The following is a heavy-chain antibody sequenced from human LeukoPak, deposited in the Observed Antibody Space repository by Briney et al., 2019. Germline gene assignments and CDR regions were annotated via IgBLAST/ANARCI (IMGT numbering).Heavy chain of an antibody. Sequence: SETLSLTCAVYGGYLKGYFWSWIRQPPEKGLEGVGEINHSGITNYNPSLKSRVTMSINTSKNQFSLRVTSVTAADTAVYYCARVHSSGGYNWFDPWGQGTLVSVSS. CDR1: GGYLKGYF. CDR3: ARVHSSGGYNWFDP. CDR2: INHSGIT. V-gene: IGHV4-34*01. J-gene: IGHJ5*02. D-gene: IGHD6-19*01.